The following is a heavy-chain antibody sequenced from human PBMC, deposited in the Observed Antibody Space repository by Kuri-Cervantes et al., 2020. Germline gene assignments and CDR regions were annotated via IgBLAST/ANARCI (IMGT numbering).Heavy chain of an antibody. CDR1: GFTFSSYD. Sequence: LSLTCAASGFTFSSYDMHWVRQATGKGLEWVSAIGTAGDTYYPGSVKGRFTISRENAKNSLYLQMNSLRAEDTAVYYCARDRHYGSGSYYLYYMDVWGKGTTVTVSS. V-gene: IGHV3-13*01. J-gene: IGHJ6*03. CDR3: ARDRHYGSGSYYLYYMDV. CDR2: IGTAGDT. D-gene: IGHD3-10*01.